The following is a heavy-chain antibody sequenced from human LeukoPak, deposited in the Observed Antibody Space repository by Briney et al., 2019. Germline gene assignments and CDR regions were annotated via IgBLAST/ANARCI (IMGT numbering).Heavy chain of an antibody. CDR1: GFTFRSYW. V-gene: IGHV3-74*01. J-gene: IGHJ4*02. D-gene: IGHD3-10*01. Sequence: PGGSLRLPCAASGFTFRSYWMHWVRQAPGKGLVWVSRINSDGSATSYADSVKGRFNISRDNAKNSLYLQMNSLRAEDTAVYYCARDRGSGVSRVLDYWGQGTLVTVSS. CDR2: INSDGSAT. CDR3: ARDRGSGVSRVLDY.